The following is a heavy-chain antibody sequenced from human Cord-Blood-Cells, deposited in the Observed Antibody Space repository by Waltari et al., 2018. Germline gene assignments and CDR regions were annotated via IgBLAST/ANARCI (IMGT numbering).Heavy chain of an antibody. CDR3: ARPTTVTTLAGWYFDL. CDR1: GGSISCRSYF. J-gene: IGHJ2*01. D-gene: IGHD4-17*01. CDR2: IYYSGST. Sequence: QMQLQQSVPGLLQPSDTLPPTRTVSGGSISCRSYFSGWTRNAPGKGLEWIGSIYYSGSTYVNPSLKSRVTISVETSKNQFSLKLSSVTAADTAVYYCARPTTVTTLAGWYFDLWGRGTLVTVSS. V-gene: IGHV4-39*01.